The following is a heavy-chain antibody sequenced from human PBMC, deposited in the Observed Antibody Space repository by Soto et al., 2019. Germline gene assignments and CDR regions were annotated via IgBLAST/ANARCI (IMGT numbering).Heavy chain of an antibody. J-gene: IGHJ4*02. CDR3: ATTRIPAAVD. D-gene: IGHD6-13*01. Sequence: QVQLQQCGAGLLKPSETLSLTCGVYGEPFSGYYWSWIRQPPGKGLELIGEIKHTGITNYNPSLKSRVPISVETSKNQFSLKRSSVTAALAAVYYCATTRIPAAVDWGQGTLVTVSS. CDR1: GEPFSGYY. V-gene: IGHV4-34*01. CDR2: IKHTGIT.